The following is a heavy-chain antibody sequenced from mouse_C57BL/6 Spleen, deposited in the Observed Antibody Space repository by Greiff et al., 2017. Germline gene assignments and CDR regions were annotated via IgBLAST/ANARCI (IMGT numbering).Heavy chain of an antibody. V-gene: IGHV3-6*01. J-gene: IGHJ2*01. CDR1: GYSITSGYY. D-gene: IGHD2-3*01. Sequence: EVKLMESGPGLVKPSQSLSLTCSVTGYSITSGYYWNWIRQFPGNKLEWMGYISYDGSNNYNPSLKNRISITRDTSKNQFFLKLNSVATEDTATYYCALYDGYTLFDYWGKGTTLTVSS. CDR3: ALYDGYTLFDY. CDR2: ISYDGSN.